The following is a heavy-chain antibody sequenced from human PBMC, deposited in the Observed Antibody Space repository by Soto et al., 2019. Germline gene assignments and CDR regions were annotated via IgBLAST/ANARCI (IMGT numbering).Heavy chain of an antibody. CDR2: IYPGDSDT. D-gene: IGHD6-19*01. CDR3: ARDLDSSGRHGDAFDI. CDR1: GYSFTSYW. V-gene: IGHV5-51*01. Sequence: PGESLKISCKGSGYSFTSYWIGWVRQMPGKGLEWMGIIYPGDSDTRYSPSFQGQVTISADKSISTAYLQWSSLKASDTAMYYCARDLDSSGRHGDAFDIWGQGTMVTVSS. J-gene: IGHJ3*02.